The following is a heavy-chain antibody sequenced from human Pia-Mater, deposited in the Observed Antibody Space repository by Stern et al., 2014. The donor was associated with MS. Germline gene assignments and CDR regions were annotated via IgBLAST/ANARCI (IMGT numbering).Heavy chain of an antibody. V-gene: IGHV3-74*01. CDR2: VNSDGSST. J-gene: IGHJ4*02. CDR3: AREMASISYFDY. D-gene: IGHD5-24*01. Sequence: EVQLVESGGGLVQPGGSLRLSCAASGFTFSSYWIHWVRQAPGKGLVWVSRVNSDGSSTAYADSVRGRFTISRDNAKNTLYLQMNSLRAEDTAVYYCAREMASISYFDYWGRGTLVTVSS. CDR1: GFTFSSYW.